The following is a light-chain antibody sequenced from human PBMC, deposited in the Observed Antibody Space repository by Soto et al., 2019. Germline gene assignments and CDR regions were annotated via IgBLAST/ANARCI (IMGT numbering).Light chain of an antibody. CDR1: SGSIASNY. CDR3: QSYDSSNHVV. V-gene: IGLV6-57*04. Sequence: LTQPHSVSESPGKTVTISCTRSSGSIASNYVQWYQQRPGSAPTTVIYEDNQSPSGVPDRFSGSIDSSSNSASLTISGLKTEDEADYYCQSYDSSNHVVFGGGTQLTVL. CDR2: EDN. J-gene: IGLJ2*01.